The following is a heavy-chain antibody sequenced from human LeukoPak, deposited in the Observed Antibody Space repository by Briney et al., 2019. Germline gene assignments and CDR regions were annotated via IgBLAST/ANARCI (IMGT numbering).Heavy chain of an antibody. V-gene: IGHV1-46*01. CDR3: ARDLWPHYYGSGRPGNWFDP. D-gene: IGHD3-10*01. CDR1: GYTFTSYY. CDR2: INPSGGST. Sequence: ASVKVSCKASGYTFTSYYMHWVRQAPGQGLEWMGIINPSGGSTSYAQKFQGRVTMTRDTSTSTVYMELSSLRSEDTAAYYCARDLWPHYYGSGRPGNWFDPWGQGTLVTVSS. J-gene: IGHJ5*02.